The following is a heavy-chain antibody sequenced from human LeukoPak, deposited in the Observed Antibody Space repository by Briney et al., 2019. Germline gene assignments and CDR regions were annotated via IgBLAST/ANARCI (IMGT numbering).Heavy chain of an antibody. CDR2: IYSGGST. V-gene: IGHV3-66*01. J-gene: IGHJ5*02. Sequence: TGGSLRLSCAASGFTVSSNYMSWVRQAPGKGLEWVSVIYSGGSTYYADSVKGRFTISRDNSKNTLYLQMNSLRAEDTAVYYCARDRGTMAWFDPWGQGTLVTVSS. D-gene: IGHD3-10*01. CDR3: ARDRGTMAWFDP. CDR1: GFTVSSNY.